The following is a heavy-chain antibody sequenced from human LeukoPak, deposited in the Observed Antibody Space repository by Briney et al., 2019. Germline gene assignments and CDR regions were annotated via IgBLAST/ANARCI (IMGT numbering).Heavy chain of an antibody. CDR2: IIVGSGAT. D-gene: IGHD3-16*01. J-gene: IGHJ4*02. V-gene: IGHV1-58*01. Sequence: ASVTVSCKASGFTSTNFAVQWVRQARGQRLEWIGWIIVGSGATKCAQDFQERVTITRDLSTSTLYMELRSLTSEDTAVYYCAADLSNPRMGASYLDSWGQGTLVTVSS. CDR1: GFTSTNFA. CDR3: AADLSNPRMGASYLDS.